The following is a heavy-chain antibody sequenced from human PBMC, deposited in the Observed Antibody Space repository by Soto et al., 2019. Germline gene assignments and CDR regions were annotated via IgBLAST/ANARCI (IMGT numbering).Heavy chain of an antibody. Sequence: PGGSLRLSCAASGFTFSSYSMNWVRQAPGKGLEWVSYISSSSSTIYYADSVKGRFTISRDNAKNSLYLQMNSLRDEDTAVYYCARDPYDYVWGSYPSYGMDVWGQGTTVTVSS. CDR1: GFTFSSYS. CDR3: ARDPYDYVWGSYPSYGMDV. D-gene: IGHD3-16*01. V-gene: IGHV3-48*02. J-gene: IGHJ6*02. CDR2: ISSSSSTI.